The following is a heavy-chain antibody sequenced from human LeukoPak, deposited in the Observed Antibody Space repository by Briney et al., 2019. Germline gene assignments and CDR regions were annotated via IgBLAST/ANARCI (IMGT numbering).Heavy chain of an antibody. Sequence: SETLSLTCTVSGGAISRSSYYWGWIRQPPGKGLEWIGSMFYSGSTYHNPSLKSRVTISVDTSKNRFSLKLSSVTAADTAFYYCARRGLGEGFDYWGQGTLVTVSS. V-gene: IGHV4-39*01. CDR3: ARRGLGEGFDY. D-gene: IGHD2-21*01. J-gene: IGHJ4*02. CDR2: MFYSGST. CDR1: GGAISRSSYY.